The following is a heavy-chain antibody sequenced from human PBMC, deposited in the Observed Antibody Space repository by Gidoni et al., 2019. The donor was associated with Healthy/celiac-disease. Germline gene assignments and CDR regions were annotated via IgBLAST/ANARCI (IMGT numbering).Heavy chain of an antibody. V-gene: IGHV3-30*18. J-gene: IGHJ4*02. Sequence: QVQLVESGGGVVQPGRSLRLSCAASGFTFSSYGMHWVRQAPGKGLEWVAVISYDGSNKYYADSVKGRFTISRDNSKNTLYLQMNSLRAEDTAVYYCAKGAVAGDLFDYWGQGTLVTVSS. D-gene: IGHD6-19*01. CDR3: AKGAVAGDLFDY. CDR1: GFTFSSYG. CDR2: ISYDGSNK.